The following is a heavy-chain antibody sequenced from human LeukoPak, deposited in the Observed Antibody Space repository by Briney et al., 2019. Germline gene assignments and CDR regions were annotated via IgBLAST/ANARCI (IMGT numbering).Heavy chain of an antibody. Sequence: GRSLRLSCAASGFTFSSYGMHWVRQAPGKGLGWVAVISYDGSNKYYADSVKGRFTISRDNSKNTLYLQMNSLRAEDTAVYYCAKDTSWYNWNDRVGYYFDYWGQGTLVTVSS. V-gene: IGHV3-30*18. CDR3: AKDTSWYNWNDRVGYYFDY. J-gene: IGHJ4*02. CDR2: ISYDGSNK. CDR1: GFTFSSYG. D-gene: IGHD1-1*01.